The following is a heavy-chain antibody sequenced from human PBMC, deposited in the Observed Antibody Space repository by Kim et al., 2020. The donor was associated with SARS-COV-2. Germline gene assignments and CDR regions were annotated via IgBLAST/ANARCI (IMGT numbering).Heavy chain of an antibody. J-gene: IGHJ4*02. Sequence: GGSLRLSCAASGFTFSSYWMSWVRQAPGKGLEWVANIKQDGSEKYYVDSVKGRFTISRDNAKNSLYLQMNSLRAEDTAVYYCARVGLLWEYYYDSRPTGARFDDWGQGTLVTVSS. CDR2: IKQDGSEK. D-gene: IGHD3-22*01. V-gene: IGHV3-7*01. CDR3: ARVGLLWEYYYDSRPTGARFDD. CDR1: GFTFSSYW.